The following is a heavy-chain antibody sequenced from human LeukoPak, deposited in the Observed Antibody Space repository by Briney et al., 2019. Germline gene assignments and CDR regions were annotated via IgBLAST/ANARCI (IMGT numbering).Heavy chain of an antibody. CDR1: GYTFTSYY. Sequence: ASVKVSCKASGYTFTSYYVHWVRQAPGQGLEWMGKINPSGGSTSYAQKFQGRVTMTRDTSTSTVSMELSSLRSEDTAVYYCARGLAIVPALDVWGQGTTVTVSS. J-gene: IGHJ6*02. CDR2: INPSGGST. D-gene: IGHD2-2*01. CDR3: ARGLAIVPALDV. V-gene: IGHV1-46*01.